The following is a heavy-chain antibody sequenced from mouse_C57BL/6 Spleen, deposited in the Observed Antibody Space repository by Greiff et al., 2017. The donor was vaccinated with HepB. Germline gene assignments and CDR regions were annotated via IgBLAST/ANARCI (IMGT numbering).Heavy chain of an antibody. CDR2: INPYNGGT. J-gene: IGHJ3*01. Sequence: VQLKQSGPVLVKPGASVKMSCKASGYTFTDYYMNWVKQSHGKSLEWIGVINPYNGGTSYNQKFKGKATLTVDKSSSTAYMELNSLTSEDSAVYYCARWDYYGSSSAWFAYWGQGTLVTVSA. CDR3: ARWDYYGSSSAWFAY. D-gene: IGHD1-1*01. CDR1: GYTFTDYY. V-gene: IGHV1-19*01.